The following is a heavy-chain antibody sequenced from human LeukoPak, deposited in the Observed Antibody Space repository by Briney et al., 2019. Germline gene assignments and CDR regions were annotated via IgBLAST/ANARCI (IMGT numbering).Heavy chain of an antibody. J-gene: IGHJ5*02. CDR1: GFTFSSYA. Sequence: GGSLRLSCAASGFTFSSYAMSWVRQAPGKGLEWVSAISGSGGSTYYADSVKGRFTISRDNSKNTLYLQMNSLRAEDTAVYYCARGLYFDNSGYHWFDPWGQGTLVTISS. V-gene: IGHV3-23*01. D-gene: IGHD3-22*01. CDR3: ARGLYFDNSGYHWFDP. CDR2: ISGSGGST.